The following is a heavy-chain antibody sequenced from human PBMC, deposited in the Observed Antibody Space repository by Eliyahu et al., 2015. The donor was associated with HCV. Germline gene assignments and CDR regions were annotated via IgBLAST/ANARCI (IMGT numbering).Heavy chain of an antibody. V-gene: IGHV1-69*01. D-gene: IGHD3-10*01. CDR1: GGTFSSYA. Sequence: EVKKPGSSVKVSCKASGGTFSSYAISWVRQAPGQGLEWMGGIIPIFGTANYAQKFQGRVTITADESTSTAYMELSSLRSEDTAVYYCARVPLWFGEFIYFFDYWGQETLVTVSS. J-gene: IGHJ4*02. CDR2: IIPIFGTA. CDR3: ARVPLWFGEFIYFFDY.